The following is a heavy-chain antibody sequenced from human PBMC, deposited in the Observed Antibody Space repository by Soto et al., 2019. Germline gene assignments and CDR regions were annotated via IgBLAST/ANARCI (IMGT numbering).Heavy chain of an antibody. D-gene: IGHD3-3*01. J-gene: IGHJ6*02. CDR2: ISYDGSNK. Sequence: GGSLRLSCAASGFTFSSYGMHWVRQAPGKGLEWVAVISYDGSNKYYADSVKGRFTISRDNSKNTLYLQMNSLRAEDTAVYYCAKDPYDFWSGYNNYGMDVWGQGTTVTVSS. CDR1: GFTFSSYG. V-gene: IGHV3-30*18. CDR3: AKDPYDFWSGYNNYGMDV.